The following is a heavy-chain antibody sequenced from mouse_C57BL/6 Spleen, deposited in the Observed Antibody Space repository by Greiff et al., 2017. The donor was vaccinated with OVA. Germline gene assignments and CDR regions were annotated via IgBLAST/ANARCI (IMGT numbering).Heavy chain of an antibody. J-gene: IGHJ3*01. V-gene: IGHV1-15*01. CDR3: GGVPRFAY. CDR1: GYTFTDYE. Sequence: QVQLKQSGAELVRPGASVTLSCKASGYTFTDYEMHWVKQTPVHGLEWIGAIDPETGGTAYNQKFKGKAILTADKSSSTAYMELRSLTSEASAVYYCGGVPRFAYWGQGTLVTVSA. CDR2: IDPETGGT.